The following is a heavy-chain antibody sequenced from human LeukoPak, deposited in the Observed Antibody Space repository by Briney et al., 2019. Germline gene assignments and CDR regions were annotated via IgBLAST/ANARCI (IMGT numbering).Heavy chain of an antibody. V-gene: IGHV3-33*01. CDR1: GFTFSNYA. Sequence: GESLKISCAASGFTFSNYAMHWVRQAPDKGLEWVAVVWYDGNNKNSADSVKGRFTISRDNSKNTLYLHMNSLRAEDTAVYYCARELGLGIVVVPAAMGGMDVWGQGTTVTVSS. CDR2: VWYDGNNK. CDR3: ARELGLGIVVVPAAMGGMDV. D-gene: IGHD2-2*03. J-gene: IGHJ6*02.